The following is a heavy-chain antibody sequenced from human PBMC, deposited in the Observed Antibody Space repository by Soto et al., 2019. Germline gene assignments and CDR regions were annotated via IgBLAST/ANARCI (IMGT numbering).Heavy chain of an antibody. Sequence: QVQLVESGGGLVKPGGSLRLACAASGFSFGDSYMSWVRQAPGKGLEWLSYISGGSSYTNYADSVKGRFTISRDNAKRSLYPEVNSLRADVTAVYYCAKTIVAASGYYFDHWGQGNVVTVSS. CDR2: ISGGSSYT. CDR1: GFSFGDSY. J-gene: IGHJ4*02. D-gene: IGHD2-21*01. V-gene: IGHV3-11*06. CDR3: AKTIVAASGYYFDH.